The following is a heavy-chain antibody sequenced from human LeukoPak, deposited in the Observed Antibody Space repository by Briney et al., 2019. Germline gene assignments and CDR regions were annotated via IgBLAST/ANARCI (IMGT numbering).Heavy chain of an antibody. V-gene: IGHV3-11*06. CDR1: GFSFRSYA. J-gene: IGHJ3*02. CDR2: ISSSSSYT. CDR3: ARERDCRSTSCLDAFDI. D-gene: IGHD2-2*01. Sequence: GGSLRLSCAASGFSFRSYAMSWIRQAPGKGLEWISYISSSSSYTTYADSVRGRFTISRDNAKNSLYVQMNYLRAEDTAVYYCARERDCRSTSCLDAFDIWGQGTMVTVSS.